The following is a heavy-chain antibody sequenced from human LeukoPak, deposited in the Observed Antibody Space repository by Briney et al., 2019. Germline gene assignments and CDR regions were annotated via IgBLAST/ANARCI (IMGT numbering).Heavy chain of an antibody. D-gene: IGHD3-22*01. CDR2: ISGSGGST. V-gene: IGHV3-23*01. J-gene: IGHJ4*02. CDR1: GFSFSTYH. CDR3: AKELDSSGYFDY. Sequence: PGGSLRLSCAASGFSFSTYHMSWVRQAPGKGLEWVSGISGSGGSTYHADSVKGRFTISRDNSKNTLYLQMNSLRAEDAAVYYCAKELDSSGYFDYWGQGTLVTVSS.